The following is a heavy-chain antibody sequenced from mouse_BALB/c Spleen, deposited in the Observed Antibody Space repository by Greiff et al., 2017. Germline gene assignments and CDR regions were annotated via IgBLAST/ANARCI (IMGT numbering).Heavy chain of an antibody. D-gene: IGHD2-4*01. CDR1: GFTFSSFG. CDR3: ARSGYDYLMDY. CDR2: ISSGSSTI. V-gene: IGHV5-17*02. Sequence: EVQVVESGGGLVQPGGSRKLSCAASGFTFSSFGMHWVRQAPEKGLEWVAYISSGSSTIYYADTVKGRFTISRDNPKNTLFLQMTSLRSEDTAMYYCARSGYDYLMDYWGQGTSVTVSS. J-gene: IGHJ4*01.